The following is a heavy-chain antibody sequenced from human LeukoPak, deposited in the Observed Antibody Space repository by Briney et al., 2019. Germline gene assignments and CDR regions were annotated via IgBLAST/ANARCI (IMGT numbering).Heavy chain of an antibody. CDR2: IYYSAST. V-gene: IGHV4-59*01. D-gene: IGHD5-18*01. CDR3: ARGRGYSYGYSFDY. Sequence: SETLSLTCTVSGGSISGYYWSWLRQPPGKGVEWIGYIYYSASTNYNPSLKSRVTISVDTSKNQFSLRLSSVTAADTAMYYCARGRGYSYGYSFDYWGQGTLVTVSS. CDR1: GGSISGYY. J-gene: IGHJ4*02.